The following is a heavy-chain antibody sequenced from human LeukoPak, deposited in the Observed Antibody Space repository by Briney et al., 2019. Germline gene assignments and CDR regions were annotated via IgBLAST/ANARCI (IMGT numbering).Heavy chain of an antibody. Sequence: GGSLRLSCSASGFTFSNYAMYWVRQAPGKGLEYVSATSSNGGSTYYADSVKGRFTSSRDNSKNSLYLQMSGLRSEDTAVYYCVKNGVYTSGWCGGYFDYWGQGTLVTVSS. CDR1: GFTFSNYA. J-gene: IGHJ4*02. D-gene: IGHD6-19*01. CDR3: VKNGVYTSGWCGGYFDY. V-gene: IGHV3-64D*08. CDR2: TSSNGGST.